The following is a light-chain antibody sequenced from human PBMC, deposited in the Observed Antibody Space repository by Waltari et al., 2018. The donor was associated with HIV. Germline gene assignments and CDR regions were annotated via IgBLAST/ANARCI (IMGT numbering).Light chain of an antibody. V-gene: IGKV3-15*01. CDR1: QSVATN. CDR2: SAS. CDR3: QQYNLGPPIT. J-gene: IGKJ5*01. Sequence: EIIMTQSPTTLSVAPGERATFSCRASQSVATNLAWYQQKPGQAPRLLIHSASTRATCGPPRFSGSWSGTEFTLTISSLQSEDFAIYYCQQYNLGPPITLGQGTRLE.